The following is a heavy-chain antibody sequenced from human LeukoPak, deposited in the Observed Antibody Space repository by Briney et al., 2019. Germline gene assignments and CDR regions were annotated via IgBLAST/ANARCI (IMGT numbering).Heavy chain of an antibody. CDR3: ARDPYSGNYGSYYYMDV. CDR1: GFTFNNYN. V-gene: IGHV3-21*01. CDR2: ITSSGTYI. Sequence: PGGSLRLSCAASGFTFNNYNMNWVRQAPGKALEWVSSITSSGTYIFYADSVKGRFTISRDNAKNSLYLQINSLGPEDTAVYFCARDPYSGNYGSYYYMDVWGKGTTVTVSS. J-gene: IGHJ6*03. D-gene: IGHD3-22*01.